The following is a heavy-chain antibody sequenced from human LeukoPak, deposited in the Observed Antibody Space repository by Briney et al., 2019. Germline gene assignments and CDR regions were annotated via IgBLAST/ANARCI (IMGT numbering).Heavy chain of an antibody. J-gene: IGHJ3*02. Sequence: GASVKVSCKGSGCTFTSYGISWVRQAPGHGLEWMGWISAYNGNTNYAQKLQGRVTMTTDTSTSTAYMELRSLRSDDTAVYYCARGGTYGETGDAFDIWGQGTMVTVSS. CDR2: ISAYNGNT. V-gene: IGHV1-18*01. CDR3: ARGGTYGETGDAFDI. D-gene: IGHD1-14*01. CDR1: GCTFTSYG.